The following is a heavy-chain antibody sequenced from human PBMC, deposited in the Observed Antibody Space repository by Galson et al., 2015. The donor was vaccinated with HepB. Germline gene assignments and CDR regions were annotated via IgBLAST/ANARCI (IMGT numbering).Heavy chain of an antibody. D-gene: IGHD3-22*01. V-gene: IGHV3-21*01. CDR3: ARVQHYDRSGLLL. Sequence: SLRLSCAASGFTFSNYNMNWVPQAPGKGLGWVSSISSSSNYIYYADSVKDRFTISRDNARNSLYLQMNSLRAGDTAVYYCARVQHYDRSGLLLWGQGTLVTVSS. J-gene: IGHJ4*02. CDR1: GFTFSNYN. CDR2: ISSSSNYI.